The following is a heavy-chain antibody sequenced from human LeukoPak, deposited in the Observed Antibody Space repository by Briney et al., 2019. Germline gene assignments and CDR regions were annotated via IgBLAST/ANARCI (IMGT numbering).Heavy chain of an antibody. CDR1: GFTFSNYS. Sequence: GGSLRLSCAASGFTFSNYSMNWVRQAPGKGLEWVSSISSTSTYISYADSVKGRFTISRDNAKNSLYLQMSSLRAEDTALYYCTTVDCSGGGCNYFDYWGQGTLVTVSS. CDR3: TTVDCSGGGCNYFDY. V-gene: IGHV3-21*01. J-gene: IGHJ4*02. CDR2: ISSTSTYI. D-gene: IGHD2-15*01.